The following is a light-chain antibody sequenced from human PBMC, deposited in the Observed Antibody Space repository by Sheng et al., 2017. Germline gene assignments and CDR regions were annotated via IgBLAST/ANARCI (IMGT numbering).Light chain of an antibody. CDR3: AAWDDTLSGRGV. CDR2: DNT. CDR1: SSNIGAGYD. J-gene: IGLJ3*02. V-gene: IGLV1-40*01. Sequence: QSVLTQPPSVSGAPGQRVTISCTGNSSNIGAGYDVHWYQQLPGTAPKLLIYDNTNRPSGVPDRFSGSKSGTSASLAISGLRSEDEADYYCAAWDDTLSGRGVFGGGTKLTVL.